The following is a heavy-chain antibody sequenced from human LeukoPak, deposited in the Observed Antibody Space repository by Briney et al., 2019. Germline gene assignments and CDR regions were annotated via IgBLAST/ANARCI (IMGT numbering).Heavy chain of an antibody. D-gene: IGHD6-13*01. Sequence: GRSLRLSCAASGFTFSSYAIHWVRQAPGKGLEWVAVMSYDGSNKYYADSVKGRFAISRDNSKNTLYLQMNSLTIEDTAVYYCARGPGSSSWYLFDYWGQGTLVTVSS. V-gene: IGHV3-30*09. CDR1: GFTFSSYA. CDR3: ARGPGSSSWYLFDY. J-gene: IGHJ4*02. CDR2: MSYDGSNK.